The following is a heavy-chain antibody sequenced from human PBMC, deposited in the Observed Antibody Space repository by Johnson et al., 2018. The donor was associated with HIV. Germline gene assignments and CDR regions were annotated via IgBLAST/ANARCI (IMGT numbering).Heavy chain of an antibody. D-gene: IGHD2-15*01. V-gene: IGHV3-64*01. Sequence: VQLVESGGGLVQPGGSLRLSCAASGFTVSSYAMHWVRQAPGKGLEYVSAISSDGGSSYSANSVKGRFTISRDNAKNSLYLQMNSLRVEDTAVYYCAREGGSCSGGWCVDALDFWGQGTTVTVSS. CDR2: ISSDGGSS. CDR3: AREGGSCSGGWCVDALDF. CDR1: GFTVSSYA. J-gene: IGHJ3*01.